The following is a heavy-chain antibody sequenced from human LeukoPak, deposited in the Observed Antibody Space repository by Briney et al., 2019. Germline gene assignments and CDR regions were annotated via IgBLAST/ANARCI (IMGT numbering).Heavy chain of an antibody. J-gene: IGHJ4*02. CDR3: ARGYDSSGYV. CDR1: GGSISSGGYY. V-gene: IGHV4-34*01. CDR2: INHSGST. D-gene: IGHD3-22*01. Sequence: SETLSLTCAVSGGSISSGGYYWSWIRQPPGKGLEWIGEINHSGSTNYNPSLKSRVTISVDTSKNQFSLELSSVTAADTAVYYCARGYDSSGYVWGQGTLVTVSS.